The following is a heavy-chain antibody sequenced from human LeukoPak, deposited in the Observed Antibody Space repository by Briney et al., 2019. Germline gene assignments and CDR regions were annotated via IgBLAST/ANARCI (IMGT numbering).Heavy chain of an antibody. CDR2: INHSGST. Sequence: PSETLSLTCAVYGGSFSGYYWSWIRQPPGKGLEWIGEINHSGSTNYNPSLKSRVTISVDTSKNQFSLKLSSVTAADTAVYYCTLRYFDWLYNWFDPWGQGTLVTVSS. J-gene: IGHJ5*02. D-gene: IGHD3-9*01. V-gene: IGHV4-34*01. CDR3: TLRYFDWLYNWFDP. CDR1: GGSFSGYY.